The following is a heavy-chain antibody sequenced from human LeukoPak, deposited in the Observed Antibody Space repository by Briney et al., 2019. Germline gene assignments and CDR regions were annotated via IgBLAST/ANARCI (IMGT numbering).Heavy chain of an antibody. CDR2: ISWNSGSI. CDR3: AKDSAPRTWIQLTN. Sequence: GRSLRLSCAASGFTFDDYAMHWVRQAPGKGLEWVSGISWNSGSIGDADSVKGRFTISRDNAKNSLYLQMNSLRAEDTALYYCAKDSAPRTWIQLTNWGQGTLVTVSS. D-gene: IGHD5-18*01. CDR1: GFTFDDYA. J-gene: IGHJ4*02. V-gene: IGHV3-9*01.